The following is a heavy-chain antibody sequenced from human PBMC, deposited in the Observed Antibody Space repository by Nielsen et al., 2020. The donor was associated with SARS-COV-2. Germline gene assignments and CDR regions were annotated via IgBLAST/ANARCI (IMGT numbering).Heavy chain of an antibody. CDR1: EFTFSSYW. J-gene: IGHJ4*02. D-gene: IGHD5-12*01. CDR2: IKQDGSEK. Sequence: GESLKISCAASEFTFSSYWMSWVRQAPGKGLEWVANIKQDGSEKYYVDSVKGRFTISRDNAKNSLYLQMNSLRAEDTAVYYCARGMATIGDFDYWGQGTLVTVSS. V-gene: IGHV3-7*01. CDR3: ARGMATIGDFDY.